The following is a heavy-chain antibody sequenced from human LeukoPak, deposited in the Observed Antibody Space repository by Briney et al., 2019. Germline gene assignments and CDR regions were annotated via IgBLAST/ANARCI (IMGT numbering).Heavy chain of an antibody. J-gene: IGHJ4*02. D-gene: IGHD3-16*02. CDR3: ARGFETSYRYTFYY. Sequence: SETLSLTCTVSGGSISSYYWSWIRQPPGKGLEWIGYIYYSGSTNYNPSLKGRVTISVDTSKNQFSLKLSSVTAADTAMYYCARGFETSYRYTFYYWGQGTLVTVSS. CDR2: IYYSGST. CDR1: GGSISSYY. V-gene: IGHV4-59*01.